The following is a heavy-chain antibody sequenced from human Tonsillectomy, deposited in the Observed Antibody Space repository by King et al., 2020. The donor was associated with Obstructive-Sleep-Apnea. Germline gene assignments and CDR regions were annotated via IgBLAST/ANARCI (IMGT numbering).Heavy chain of an antibody. D-gene: IGHD6-13*01. V-gene: IGHV3-9*01. CDR1: GFTFDDYA. CDR3: AKDRPRGIAAAGGFQH. CDR2: ISWNSGSI. Sequence: VQLVESGGGLVQPGRSLRLSCAASGFTFDDYAMHWVRQAPGKGLEWVSGISWNSGSIGYADSVKGRFTISRDNAKNSLYLQMNSLRAEDTALYYCAKDRPRGIAAAGGFQHWGQGTLVTVSS. J-gene: IGHJ1*01.